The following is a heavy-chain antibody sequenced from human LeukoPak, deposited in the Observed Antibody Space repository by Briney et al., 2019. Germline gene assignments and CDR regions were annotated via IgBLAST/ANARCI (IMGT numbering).Heavy chain of an antibody. D-gene: IGHD2-2*01. CDR1: VYSISSGYY. Sequence: PSETLSLTCAVSVYSISSGYYWGWIRQPPGKGLEWIGSIYHSGSTYYNPSLKSRVTISVDTSKSQFSLKLSSVTAADTAVYYCARRCSSTSCYGAFDIWGQGTMVTVSS. J-gene: IGHJ3*02. V-gene: IGHV4-38-2*01. CDR2: IYHSGST. CDR3: ARRCSSTSCYGAFDI.